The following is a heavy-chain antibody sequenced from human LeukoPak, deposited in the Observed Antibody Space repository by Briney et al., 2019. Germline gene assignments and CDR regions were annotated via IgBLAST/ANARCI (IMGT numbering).Heavy chain of an antibody. Sequence: SETLSLTCSVSGGSIRNYHWSWIRQPPGKGFELIGNIYYSGTTKYNSSLKSRVTISLDTSKNQFSLRLKSVTAADTAVYYCARDRSGVGITQWRFDYWGPGTLVTVSS. CDR1: GGSIRNYH. CDR3: ARDRSGVGITQWRFDY. D-gene: IGHD3-22*01. J-gene: IGHJ4*02. V-gene: IGHV4-59*01. CDR2: IYYSGTT.